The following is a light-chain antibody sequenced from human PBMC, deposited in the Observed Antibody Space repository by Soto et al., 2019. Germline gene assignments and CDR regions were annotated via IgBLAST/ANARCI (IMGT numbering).Light chain of an antibody. CDR3: QAWDSSTAV. V-gene: IGLV3-1*01. CDR1: KLGDKY. Sequence: SYELTQQPSVSVSPGQTASITGSGDKLGDKYACWYQQKPGQSPVLVIYQDIKRPSGIPERFSGSNSGNTATLTISGTQAMDEADYYCQAWDSSTAVFGTGTKLTVL. J-gene: IGLJ1*01. CDR2: QDI.